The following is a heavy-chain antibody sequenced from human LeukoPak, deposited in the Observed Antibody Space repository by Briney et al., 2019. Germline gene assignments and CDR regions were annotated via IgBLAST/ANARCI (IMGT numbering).Heavy chain of an antibody. CDR2: IGHSGDT. D-gene: IGHD1-7*01. CDR1: GGSFSGYY. J-gene: IGHJ4*02. CDR3: ARGHLRTGTREFDS. V-gene: IGHV4-34*01. Sequence: SETLSLTCAVYGGSFSGYYWSWIHQPPGKGLEWIGEIGHSGDTKYNASLKSRVSLSVDTSKNQISLKMNFVTAADTALYYCARGHLRTGTREFDSWGQGTLVIVSS.